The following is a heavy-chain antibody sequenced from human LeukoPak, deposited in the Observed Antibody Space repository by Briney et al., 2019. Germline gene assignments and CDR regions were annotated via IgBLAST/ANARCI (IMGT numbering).Heavy chain of an antibody. J-gene: IGHJ4*02. D-gene: IGHD4-17*01. CDR1: GDSIRSGGYY. CDR2: IYYSGRT. CDR3: ARVYGDYPSYFDL. Sequence: SQTLSLTCTVSGDSIRSGGYYWSWVRQHPGEGLEWIGYIYYSGRTYYNTSLKSRLTISADTSKNQFSLKMSSVTAADTAVYYCARVYGDYPSYFDLWGQGTLVAVSS. V-gene: IGHV4-31*03.